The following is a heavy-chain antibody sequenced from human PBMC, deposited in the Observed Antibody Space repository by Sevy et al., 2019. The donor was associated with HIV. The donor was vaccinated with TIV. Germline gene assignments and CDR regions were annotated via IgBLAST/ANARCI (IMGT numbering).Heavy chain of an antibody. CDR1: GNTLTELS. J-gene: IGHJ6*02. CDR3: ATGKGVYDFWSGYGMDV. V-gene: IGHV1-24*01. D-gene: IGHD3-3*01. CDR2: FDPEDGET. Sequence: ASVKVSCKVSGNTLTELSMHWVPQAPGKGLEWMGGFDPEDGETIYAQKFQGRVTMTEDTSTDTAYMELSSLRSEDTAVYYCATGKGVYDFWSGYGMDVWGQGTTVTVSS.